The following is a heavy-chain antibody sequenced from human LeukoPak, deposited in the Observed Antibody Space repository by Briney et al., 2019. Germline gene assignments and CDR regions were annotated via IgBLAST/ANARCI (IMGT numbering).Heavy chain of an antibody. CDR3: AREYCSTTSCSSYHGMDV. J-gene: IGHJ6*02. CDR2: ISSSSSYI. V-gene: IGHV3-21*01. Sequence: GGSLRLSCAASGFAFSIYNMNWARQAPGKGLEWVSFISSSSSYIYYADSVKGRFTISRDNAKNSLYLQMNSLRVEDTAVYYCAREYCSTTSCSSYHGMDVWGQGTTVAVSS. CDR1: GFAFSIYN. D-gene: IGHD2-2*01.